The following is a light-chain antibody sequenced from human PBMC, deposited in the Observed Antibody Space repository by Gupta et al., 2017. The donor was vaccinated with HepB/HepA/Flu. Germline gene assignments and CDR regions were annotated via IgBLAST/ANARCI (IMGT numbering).Light chain of an antibody. V-gene: IGLV1-44*01. J-gene: IGLJ2*01. CDR2: TTD. CDR3: AAWDDGLSGVN. Sequence: QAILTQPPSAAGAPGQRVTVSCSGTSSNIGTNTVTWYQQVPGAPPKLLIFTTDQRPSGVPDRFSGSKSGTSASLAISGLLSEDEATYFCAAWDDGLSGVNFGGGTKLAVL. CDR1: SSNIGTNT.